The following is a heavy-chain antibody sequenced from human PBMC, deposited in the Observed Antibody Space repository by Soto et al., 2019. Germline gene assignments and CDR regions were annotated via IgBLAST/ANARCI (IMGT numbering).Heavy chain of an antibody. CDR2: IYYSGST. D-gene: IGHD2-21*02. CDR1: GGSISSYY. Sequence: SETLSLTCTVSGGSISSYYWSWIRQPPGKGLEWIGYIYYSGSTNYNPSLKSRVTKSEDTSKNQFSLKLSSVTAADTAVYYCARDNCGGDCYHFDYWGQGTLVTVSS. CDR3: ARDNCGGDCYHFDY. J-gene: IGHJ4*02. V-gene: IGHV4-59*01.